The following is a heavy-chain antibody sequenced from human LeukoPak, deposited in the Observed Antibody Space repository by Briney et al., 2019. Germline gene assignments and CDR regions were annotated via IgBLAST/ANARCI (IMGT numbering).Heavy chain of an antibody. CDR1: GFTFSSYG. D-gene: IGHD1-26*01. CDR2: IWYDGSKK. J-gene: IGHJ4*02. Sequence: GGSLRLSCAASGFTFSSYGIHWVRQAPGKGLEWVAVIWYDGSKKYYADSVKGRFIISRDNSKNTLYLKMNSLRAEDTAVYYCAKDLGSGSYYVGPDYWGQGTLVTVSS. V-gene: IGHV3-33*06. CDR3: AKDLGSGSYYVGPDY.